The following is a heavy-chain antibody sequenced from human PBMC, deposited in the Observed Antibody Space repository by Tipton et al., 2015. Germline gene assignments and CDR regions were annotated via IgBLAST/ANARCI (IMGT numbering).Heavy chain of an antibody. V-gene: IGHV3-21*01. CDR3: ARDYRAYHSDSSGPDFDP. CDR1: GFTFTSYS. J-gene: IGHJ5*02. D-gene: IGHD3-22*01. CDR2: ISSTSTYK. Sequence: GSLRLSCAASGFTFTSYSMHWVRQAPGKGLEWVSAISSTSTYKYYADSVKGRFTISRDNARNSLYLQMNSLRVEDTAVYYCARDYRAYHSDSSGPDFDPWGQGTLVTVSS.